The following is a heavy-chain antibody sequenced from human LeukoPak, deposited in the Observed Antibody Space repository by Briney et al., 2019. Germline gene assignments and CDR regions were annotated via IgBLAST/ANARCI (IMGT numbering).Heavy chain of an antibody. J-gene: IGHJ3*02. V-gene: IGHV3-48*01. Sequence: GGSLRLSCAASGFTFSSYSMNWVRQAPGKGLEWVSYISSSSSTIYYADSVKGRFTISRDNAKNSLYLQMNSLRAEDTAVYYCARLRIFGVVRDAFDIWGQGTMVTVSS. CDR2: ISSSSSTI. CDR3: ARLRIFGVVRDAFDI. CDR1: GFTFSSYS. D-gene: IGHD3-3*01.